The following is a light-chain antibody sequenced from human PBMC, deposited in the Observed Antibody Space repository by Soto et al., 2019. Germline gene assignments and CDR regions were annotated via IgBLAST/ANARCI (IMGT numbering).Light chain of an antibody. J-gene: IGLJ3*02. Sequence: QSALTQPASVSGSPGQSITISCTGTSSDVGGYDHVSWYQQHPGKAPKLIIYDVTVRPSGISRLFSGSKSDNTASLAVSGLQPEDEADYDCRSYTNKDTLLFGGGTKLTVL. V-gene: IGLV2-14*03. CDR1: SSDVGGYDH. CDR2: DVT. CDR3: RSYTNKDTLL.